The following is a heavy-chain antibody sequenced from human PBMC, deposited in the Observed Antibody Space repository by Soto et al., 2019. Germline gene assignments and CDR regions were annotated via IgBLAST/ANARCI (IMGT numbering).Heavy chain of an antibody. Sequence: GGSLRLSCAASGFTSSDYYMSWIRQAPGKGLEWVSYISSSGSTIYYADSVKGRFTISRDNAKNSLYLQMNSLRAEDTAVYYCARWELEGDAFDIWGQGTMVTVSS. D-gene: IGHD1-1*01. CDR1: GFTSSDYY. CDR3: ARWELEGDAFDI. V-gene: IGHV3-11*01. J-gene: IGHJ3*02. CDR2: ISSSGSTI.